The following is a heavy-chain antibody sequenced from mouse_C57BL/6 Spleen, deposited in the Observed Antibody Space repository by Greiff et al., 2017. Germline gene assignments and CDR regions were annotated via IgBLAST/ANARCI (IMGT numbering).Heavy chain of an antibody. V-gene: IGHV6-6*01. CDR2: IRNKANNHAT. Sequence: EVKLVESGGGLVQPGGSMKLSRAASGFTFSDAWMDWVRQSPEKGLEWVAEIRNKANNHATYYAESVKGRFTISRDDSKSSVYLQMNSLRAEDTGIYYCTRPPFDVWGTGTTVTVSS. CDR1: GFTFSDAW. J-gene: IGHJ1*03. CDR3: TRPPFDV.